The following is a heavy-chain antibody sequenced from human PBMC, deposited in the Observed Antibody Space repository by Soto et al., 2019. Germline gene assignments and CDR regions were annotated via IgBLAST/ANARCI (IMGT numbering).Heavy chain of an antibody. Sequence: EVQLLESGGGLAQPGGSLRLSCAASGFTFSSSAMSWVRQAPGKGLEWVSGISGSGTSTFYADSVRGRFTISRDNFKNTLFLEMNSRGAEDKAIYYCAKDSLRYYFEIWGQGTLVTVTT. D-gene: IGHD3-16*01. CDR2: ISGSGTST. CDR3: AKDSLRYYFEI. CDR1: GFTFSSSA. V-gene: IGHV3-23*01. J-gene: IGHJ4*02.